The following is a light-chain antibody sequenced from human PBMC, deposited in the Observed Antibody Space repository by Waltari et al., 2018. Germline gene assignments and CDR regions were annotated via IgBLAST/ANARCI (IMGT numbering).Light chain of an antibody. Sequence: QSLLTQPPSVSAAPGQTVTISCSGSDSDIGNNYVSWYQQLPGAAPKLLIYDDSNRPSGVPHRFSGSRSDTSASLVITGLQTGDEADYYCATWTGSVDGEVMFGGGTKLNVL. CDR3: ATWTGSVDGEVM. V-gene: IGLV1-51*01. CDR1: DSDIGNNY. CDR2: DDS. J-gene: IGLJ3*02.